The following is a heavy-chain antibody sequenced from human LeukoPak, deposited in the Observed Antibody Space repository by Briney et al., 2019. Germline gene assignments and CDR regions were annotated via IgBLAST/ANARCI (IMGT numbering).Heavy chain of an antibody. V-gene: IGHV1-3*01. Sequence: ASVKVSCKASGYTFTSYAMHWVRQAPGQRLEWMGWINAGNGNTKYSQKFQGRVTITRDTSASTAYMELSSLRSEDTAMYYCARDSDIVVVPADLSLDYWGQGTLVTVSS. J-gene: IGHJ4*02. CDR2: INAGNGNT. D-gene: IGHD2-2*01. CDR3: ARDSDIVVVPADLSLDY. CDR1: GYTFTSYA.